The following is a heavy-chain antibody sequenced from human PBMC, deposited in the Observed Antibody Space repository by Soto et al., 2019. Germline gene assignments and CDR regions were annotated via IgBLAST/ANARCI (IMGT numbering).Heavy chain of an antibody. CDR1: GGSISSGDYY. J-gene: IGHJ3*02. CDR3: ARDVRSMVEYCSSTSCYEEDAFDI. D-gene: IGHD2-2*01. Sequence: PSETLSLTCTVSGGSISSGDYYWSWIRQPPGKGLEWIGYIYYSGSTYYNPSLKSRVTISVDTSKNQFSLKLSSVTAADTAVYYCARDVRSMVEYCSSTSCYEEDAFDIWGQGTMVTVSS. V-gene: IGHV4-30-4*01. CDR2: IYYSGST.